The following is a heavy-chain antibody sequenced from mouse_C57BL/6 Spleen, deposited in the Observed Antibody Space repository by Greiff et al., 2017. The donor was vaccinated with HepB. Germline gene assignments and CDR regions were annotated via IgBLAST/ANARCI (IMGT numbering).Heavy chain of an antibody. D-gene: IGHD2-5*01. CDR1: GFTFSSYA. Sequence: EVHLVESGEGLVKPGGSLKLSCAASGFTFSSYAMSWVRQTPEKRLEWVAYISSGGDYIYYADTVKGRFTISRDNARNTLYLQMSSLKSEDTAMYYCTRDRDYSNYVRYFDVWGTGTTVTVSS. J-gene: IGHJ1*03. CDR3: TRDRDYSNYVRYFDV. CDR2: ISSGGDYI. V-gene: IGHV5-9-1*02.